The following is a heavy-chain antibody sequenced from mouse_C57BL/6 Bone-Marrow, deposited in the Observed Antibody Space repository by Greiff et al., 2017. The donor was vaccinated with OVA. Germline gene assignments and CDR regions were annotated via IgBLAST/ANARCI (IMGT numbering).Heavy chain of an antibody. V-gene: IGHV1-69*01. Sequence: QVQLQQPGAELVMPGASVKLSCKASGYTFTSYWMHWVKQRPGQGLEWIGEIDPSDSYTNYNQKFKGKSTLTVDKSSSTAYMQLRSRTSEDSAVYYCARGGGYFDYWGQGTTLTVSS. J-gene: IGHJ2*01. CDR3: ARGGGYFDY. CDR1: GYTFTSYW. CDR2: IDPSDSYT.